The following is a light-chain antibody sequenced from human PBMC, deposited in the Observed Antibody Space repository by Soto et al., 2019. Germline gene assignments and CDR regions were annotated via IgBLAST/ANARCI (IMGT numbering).Light chain of an antibody. CDR2: KAS. CDR3: QHYNSYSIT. CDR1: QSISSW. J-gene: IGKJ5*01. V-gene: IGKV1-5*03. Sequence: DIQMTQSPSTLSASVGDRVTITCRASQSISSWLAWYQQKPGKAPKPLIYKASSLESGVPSRFSGSGSGTEFTLTISSLQPDDFATYYCQHYNSYSITFGQGTRLEIK.